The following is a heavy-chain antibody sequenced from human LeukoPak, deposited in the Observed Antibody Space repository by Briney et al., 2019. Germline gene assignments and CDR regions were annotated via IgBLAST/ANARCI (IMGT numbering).Heavy chain of an antibody. Sequence: SETLSLTCTVSGGSVSSGSHYWSWIRQPPGTGLEWIGYIYYSGSTNYNPSLKSRVTISVDTSKNQFSLKLSSVTAADTAVYYCARTGATVTMEFDYWGQGTLVTVSS. CDR3: ARTGATVTMEFDY. D-gene: IGHD4-17*01. J-gene: IGHJ4*02. V-gene: IGHV4-61*01. CDR1: GGSVSSGSHY. CDR2: IYYSGST.